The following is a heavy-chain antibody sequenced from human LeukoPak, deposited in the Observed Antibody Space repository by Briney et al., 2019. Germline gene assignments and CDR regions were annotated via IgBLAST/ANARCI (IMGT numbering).Heavy chain of an antibody. CDR3: ARASGGNSHFDY. J-gene: IGHJ4*02. CDR2: MYSSGST. CDR1: GGSISTYY. V-gene: IGHV4-4*07. Sequence: KPSETLSLTCTVSGGSISTYYWGWIRQPAGKGLEWIGRMYSSGSTEYNPSLKSRVTMSVDTSKNQFSLNLSSVTAADTAVYYCARASGGNSHFDYWGQGTLVTVSP. D-gene: IGHD4-23*01.